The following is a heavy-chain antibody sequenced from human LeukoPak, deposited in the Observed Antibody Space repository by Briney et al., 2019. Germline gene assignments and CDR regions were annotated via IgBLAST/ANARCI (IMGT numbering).Heavy chain of an antibody. D-gene: IGHD2-2*01. CDR1: GYTFTSYA. CDR3: ARDPCSSTSCYGNWFGP. J-gene: IGHJ5*02. Sequence: ASVKVSCKASGYTFTSYAMHWVRQAPGQRREWMGWINAGNGNTKYSQKFEGRVTITRDTSASTAYMELSSLRSEDTAVYYCARDPCSSTSCYGNWFGPWGQGTLVTVSS. V-gene: IGHV1-3*01. CDR2: INAGNGNT.